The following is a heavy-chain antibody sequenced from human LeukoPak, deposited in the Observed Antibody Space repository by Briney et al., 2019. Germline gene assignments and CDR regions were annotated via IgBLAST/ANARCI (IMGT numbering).Heavy chain of an antibody. Sequence: GGSLRLSCAASGFTFSSYSMNWVRQAPGKGLEWVSSISSSSSYIYYADSVKGRFTISRDNAKNSLYLQMNSLRAEDTAVYYCARDGATMIVVVTSYYMDVWGKGTTVTVS. D-gene: IGHD3-22*01. J-gene: IGHJ6*03. CDR1: GFTFSSYS. CDR3: ARDGATMIVVVTSYYMDV. V-gene: IGHV3-21*01. CDR2: ISSSSSYI.